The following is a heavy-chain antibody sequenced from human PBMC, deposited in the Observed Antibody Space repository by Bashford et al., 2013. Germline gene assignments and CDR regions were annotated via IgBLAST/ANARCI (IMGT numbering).Heavy chain of an antibody. D-gene: IGHD3-10*01. J-gene: IGHJ4*02. V-gene: IGHV1-2*06. Sequence: ASVKVSCKASGYTFTDYYMYWVRQAPGQGLEWMGRIYPKSGVTDFAQKFRGRVTLTRDTSISTVYMELSRLTSDDTAVYYCARDPSSWFWEDYWGQGTLVTVSS. CDR3: ARDPSSWFWEDY. CDR2: IYPKSGVT. CDR1: GYTFTDYY.